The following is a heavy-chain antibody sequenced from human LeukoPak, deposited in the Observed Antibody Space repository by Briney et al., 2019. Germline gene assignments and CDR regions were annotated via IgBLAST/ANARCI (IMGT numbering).Heavy chain of an antibody. CDR1: GYTLTELS. D-gene: IGHD3-22*01. CDR2: FDLEDDET. J-gene: IGHJ4*02. CDR3: AGTHYYDSSGYYHYSL. Sequence: ASVKVSCKVSGYTLTELSMHWVRQAPGKGLEWMGGFDLEDDETIYAQKFQGRVTMTEDTSTDTAYMELRSLRSDDTAVYYCAGTHYYDSSGYYHYSLWGQGTLVTVSA. V-gene: IGHV1-24*01.